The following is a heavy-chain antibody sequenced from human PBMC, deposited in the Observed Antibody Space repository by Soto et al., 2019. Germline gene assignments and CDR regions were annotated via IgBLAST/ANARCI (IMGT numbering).Heavy chain of an antibody. CDR2: IYYSGSA. J-gene: IGHJ2*01. D-gene: IGHD5-12*01. CDR1: GGSISSGDYY. Sequence: QVQLQESGPGLVKPSQTLSLTCTVSGGSISSGDYYWSWIRQPPGKGLEWIGYIYYSGSAYYNPSLKRRVTISVDTSKNQFFLKMSSVTAADTAVYYCARRRGYDWDWYFDLWGRGTLVTVSS. V-gene: IGHV4-30-4*01. CDR3: ARRRGYDWDWYFDL.